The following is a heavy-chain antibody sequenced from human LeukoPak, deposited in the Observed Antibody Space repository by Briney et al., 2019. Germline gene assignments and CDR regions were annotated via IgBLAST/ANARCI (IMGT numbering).Heavy chain of an antibody. V-gene: IGHV3-30*03. Sequence: GGSLRLSCAASGFTFSSYEMNWVRQAPGKGLEWVAVISDDGSNKYYADSVKGRFTISRDNSKNTLYLQMNSLRADDTAVYYCATSYDNSGFDYWGQGTLVTVSS. CDR1: GFTFSSYE. CDR2: ISDDGSNK. J-gene: IGHJ4*02. CDR3: ATSYDNSGFDY. D-gene: IGHD3-22*01.